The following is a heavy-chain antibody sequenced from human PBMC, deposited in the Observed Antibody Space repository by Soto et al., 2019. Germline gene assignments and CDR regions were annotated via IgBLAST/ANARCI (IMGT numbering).Heavy chain of an antibody. CDR3: ARWLGYSSGWGFDY. CDR1: GFTFSKYA. CDR2: IYGSGAGI. Sequence: EVQLLEAGGGLVQPGGSLRLSCAASGFTFSKYAMIWVRQAPGKGLESVSGIYGSGAGISYADSVKGRFTISRDNSKNTLYLQMNSLRAEDTAVYYCARWLGYSSGWGFDYWGQGTLVTVSS. D-gene: IGHD6-19*01. V-gene: IGHV3-23*01. J-gene: IGHJ4*02.